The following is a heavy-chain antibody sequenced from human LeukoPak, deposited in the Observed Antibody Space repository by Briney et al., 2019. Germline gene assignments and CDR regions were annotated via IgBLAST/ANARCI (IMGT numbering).Heavy chain of an antibody. Sequence: GESLKISCKGSENSFTNCWIAWVRQMPGKGLEWVGIIYPGDSDTRYSPTLQGRVTISADRSTTTAYLQWSGLKASDTAMYYCARSIDSTTSTLPFWGQGTLVTVSS. CDR1: ENSFTNCW. CDR3: ARSIDSTTSTLPF. CDR2: IYPGDSDT. V-gene: IGHV5-51*01. D-gene: IGHD5-24*01. J-gene: IGHJ4*02.